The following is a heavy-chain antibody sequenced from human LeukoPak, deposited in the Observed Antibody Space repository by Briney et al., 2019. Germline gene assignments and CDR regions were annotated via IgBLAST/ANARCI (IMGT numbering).Heavy chain of an antibody. D-gene: IGHD6-13*01. CDR1: GGSINSYY. V-gene: IGHV4-59*12. Sequence: SETLSLTCTVSGGSINSYYWSWIRQPPGKGLEWIGYIYYSGSTNYNPSLKSRVTISVDTSKNQFSLKLSPVTAAVTAVYYCARDGGVYYFDYWGQGTLVTVSS. CDR2: IYYSGST. J-gene: IGHJ4*02. CDR3: ARDGGVYYFDY.